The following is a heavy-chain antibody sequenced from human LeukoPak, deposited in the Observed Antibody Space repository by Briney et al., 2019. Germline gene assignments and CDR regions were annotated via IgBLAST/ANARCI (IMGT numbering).Heavy chain of an antibody. CDR1: GFTFSSYW. CDR2: IKQDGSEK. Sequence: PGGSLRLSCAASGFTFSSYWMSWVRQAPGKGLEWVANIKQDGSEKYYVDSVKGRFTISRDNAKNSLYLQMNSLRAEDTAVYYCARLLLNSSSWPNFRAGKNWFDPWGQGTLVTVSS. D-gene: IGHD6-13*01. V-gene: IGHV3-7*01. J-gene: IGHJ5*02. CDR3: ARLLLNSSSWPNFRAGKNWFDP.